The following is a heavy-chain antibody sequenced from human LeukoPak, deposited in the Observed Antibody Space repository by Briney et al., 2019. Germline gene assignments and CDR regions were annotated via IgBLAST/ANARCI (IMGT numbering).Heavy chain of an antibody. V-gene: IGHV3-30*02. CDR2: IRYDGSNK. CDR3: ATRGRRYNWNYAPFDI. D-gene: IGHD1-7*01. CDR1: GFTFSSYG. J-gene: IGHJ3*02. Sequence: SGGSLRLSCAASGFTFSSYGMHWVRQAPGKGLEWVAFIRYDGSNKYYADSVKGRFTISRDNSKNTLYLQMNSLRAEDTAAYYCATRGRRYNWNYAPFDIWGQGTMVTVSS.